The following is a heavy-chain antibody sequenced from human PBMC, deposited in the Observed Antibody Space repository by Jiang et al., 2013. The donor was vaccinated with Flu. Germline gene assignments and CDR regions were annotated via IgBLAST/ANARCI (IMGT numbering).Heavy chain of an antibody. D-gene: IGHD3-10*01. J-gene: IGHJ5*02. CDR2: IYPGDSDT. V-gene: IGHV5-51*01. CDR3: ARHGITMVREVNVGWFDP. CDR1: GYSFTSYW. Sequence: GAEVKKPGESLKISCKGSGYSFTSYWIGWVRQMPGKGLEWMGIIYPGDSDTRYSPSFQGQVTISADKSISTAYLQWSSLNGPPGHPPMYYCARHGITMVREVNVGWFDPWGQGTL.